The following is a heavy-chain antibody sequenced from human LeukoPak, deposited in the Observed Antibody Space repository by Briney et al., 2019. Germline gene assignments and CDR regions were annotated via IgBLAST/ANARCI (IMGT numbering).Heavy chain of an antibody. Sequence: SETLSLTCTVSGGSISSYYWSWIRQPPGKGLEWIGYIYYSGSTNYNPSLKSRVTISVDTSKNQFSLKLSSVTAADTAVYYCARWDYYDSSGYSYWGQGTLVTVSP. CDR3: ARWDYYDSSGYSY. J-gene: IGHJ4*02. CDR2: IYYSGST. D-gene: IGHD3-22*01. CDR1: GGSISSYY. V-gene: IGHV4-59*01.